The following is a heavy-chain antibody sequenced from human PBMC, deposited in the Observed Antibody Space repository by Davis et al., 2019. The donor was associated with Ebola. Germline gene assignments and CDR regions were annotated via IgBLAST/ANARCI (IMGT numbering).Heavy chain of an antibody. J-gene: IGHJ6*02. V-gene: IGHV1-18*04. CDR2: ISAYNGNT. Sequence: ASVKVSCKASGYTFTGYYMHWVRQAPGQGLEWMGWISAYNGNTNYAQKLQGRVTMTTDTSTSTAYMELSSLRSEDTVVYYCARSPARDIVVVPAADPYYYYYGMDVWGQGTTVTVSS. CDR3: ARSPARDIVVVPAADPYYYYYGMDV. D-gene: IGHD2-2*01. CDR1: GYTFTGYY.